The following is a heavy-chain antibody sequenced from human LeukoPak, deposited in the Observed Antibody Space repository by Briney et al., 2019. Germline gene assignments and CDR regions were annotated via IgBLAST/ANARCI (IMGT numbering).Heavy chain of an antibody. D-gene: IGHD3-10*01. Sequence: PGGSLRLSCAASGFTFSSYWMSWVRQAPGKGLEWVANIKQDGSEKYYVDSVKGRFTISRDNAKNSLYLQMNSLRAEDTAVYYCPRDHYYGSGSYFVYWGGGTLVTVSS. V-gene: IGHV3-7*01. CDR3: PRDHYYGSGSYFVY. J-gene: IGHJ4*02. CDR1: GFTFSSYW. CDR2: IKQDGSEK.